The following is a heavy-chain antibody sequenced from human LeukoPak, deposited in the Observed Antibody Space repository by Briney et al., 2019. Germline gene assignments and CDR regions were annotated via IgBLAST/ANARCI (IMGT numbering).Heavy chain of an antibody. CDR1: GYTFADYF. CDR3: ARDVSSTPNWEFDY. J-gene: IGHJ4*02. Sequence: ASVKVSCKTSGYTFADYFIHWVRQAPGQGLEWMGRINANSGVAEYEQKFQGRVTMTRDTSISTAYVEVNWLISDDTAIYYCARDVSSTPNWEFDYWGQGTLVTVSS. V-gene: IGHV1-2*06. D-gene: IGHD1-26*01. CDR2: INANSGVA.